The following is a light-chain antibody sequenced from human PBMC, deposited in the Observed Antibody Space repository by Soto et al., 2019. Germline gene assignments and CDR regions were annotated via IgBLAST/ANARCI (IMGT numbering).Light chain of an antibody. CDR2: GAS. J-gene: IGKJ5*01. CDR1: QSVHNY. V-gene: IGKV3D-15*01. CDR3: QQYNNWPPIT. Sequence: VVTQSPSTLSSSPGDRVTLSCRASQSVHNYLAWYQQKPGQAPRLLIYGASTRATGIPARFSGSGSGTEFTLTISSLQSEDFAVYYCQQYNNWPPITFGQGTRLEI.